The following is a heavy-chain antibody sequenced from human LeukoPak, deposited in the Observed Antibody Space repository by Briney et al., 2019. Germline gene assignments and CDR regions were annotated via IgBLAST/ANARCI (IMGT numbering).Heavy chain of an antibody. Sequence: GGSLRLSCTASGFTFDDYPIHGVRKPPGRALNWVPGISGSGGSIGYADSVQGRFTISRDNAKNSLYLQINSLRTEDTALYYCAKVAIVATIQLSGAYFDYWGQGTLVTVSS. CDR3: AKVAIVATIQLSGAYFDY. V-gene: IGHV3-9*01. D-gene: IGHD5-12*01. J-gene: IGHJ4*02. CDR1: GFTFDDYP. CDR2: ISGSGGSI.